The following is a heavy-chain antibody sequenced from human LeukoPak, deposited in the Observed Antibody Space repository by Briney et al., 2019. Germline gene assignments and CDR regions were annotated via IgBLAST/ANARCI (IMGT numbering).Heavy chain of an antibody. CDR3: ARYCSSTSCYYFDY. CDR1: GGSISSGGYS. CDR2: IYHCGST. D-gene: IGHD2-2*01. J-gene: IGHJ4*02. V-gene: IGHV4-30-2*01. Sequence: SETLSLTCAVSGGSISSGGYSWSWIRQPPGKGLEWIGYIYHCGSTYYNPSLKSRVTISVDRSKNQFSLKLSSVTAADTAVYYCARYCSSTSCYYFDYWGQGTLVTVSS.